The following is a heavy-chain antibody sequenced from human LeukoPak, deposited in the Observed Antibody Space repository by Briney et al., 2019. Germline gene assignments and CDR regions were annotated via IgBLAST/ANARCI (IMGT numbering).Heavy chain of an antibody. D-gene: IGHD3-9*01. CDR1: GGSISSSSYY. Sequence: PSETLSLTCTVSGGSISSSSYYWGWIRQPPGKGLEWIGSIYYSGSTYYNPSLKSRVTMSVDTSKNQFSLKLSSVTAADTAVYYCARALQDHYDILTGPDYWGQGTLVTVSS. CDR2: IYYSGST. J-gene: IGHJ4*02. CDR3: ARALQDHYDILTGPDY. V-gene: IGHV4-39*01.